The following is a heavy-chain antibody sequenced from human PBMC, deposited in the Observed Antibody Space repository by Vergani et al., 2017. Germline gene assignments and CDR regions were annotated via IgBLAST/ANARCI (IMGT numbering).Heavy chain of an antibody. CDR3: ARVLGYSYGWSYYYYGMDV. V-gene: IGHV4-34*01. D-gene: IGHD5-18*01. CDR1: GGSFSGYY. Sequence: QVQLQQWGAGLLKPSETLSLTCAVYGGSFSGYYWSWIRQPPGKGLEWIGEINHSGSTNYNPSLKSRVTISVDTSKNQFSLKLSSVTAADTAVHYCARVLGYSYGWSYYYYGMDVWGQGTTVTVSS. J-gene: IGHJ6*02. CDR2: INHSGST.